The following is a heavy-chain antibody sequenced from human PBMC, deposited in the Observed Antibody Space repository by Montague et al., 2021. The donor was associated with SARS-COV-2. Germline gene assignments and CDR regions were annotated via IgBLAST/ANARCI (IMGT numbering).Heavy chain of an antibody. J-gene: IGHJ4*02. CDR3: AREPPYSSNLASFDY. V-gene: IGHV4-39*07. Sequence: ETLSLTCAVSGASITRTTYYWGWIRQPPGKGLEWIGSIYYSGSTYYNPSLKSRVTMSLDTSKNQFSLNLTSVAAADTAVYYCAREPPYSSNLASFDYLGQGALVTVSS. CDR2: IYYSGST. CDR1: GASITRTTYY. D-gene: IGHD6-13*01.